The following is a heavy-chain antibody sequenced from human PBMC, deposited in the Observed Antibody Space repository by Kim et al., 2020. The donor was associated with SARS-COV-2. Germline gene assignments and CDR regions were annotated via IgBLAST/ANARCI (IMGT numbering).Heavy chain of an antibody. J-gene: IGHJ6*02. D-gene: IGHD5-18*01. Sequence: HAGPVEGRFTITRDNSKNTMNLQMNSLRAEDTAVYYCAKGQSGYNYGMEVWGHGTTVTVSS. CDR3: AKGQSGYNYGMEV. V-gene: IGHV3-23*01.